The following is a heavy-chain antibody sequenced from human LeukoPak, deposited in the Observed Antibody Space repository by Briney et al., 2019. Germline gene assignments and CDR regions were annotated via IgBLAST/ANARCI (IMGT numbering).Heavy chain of an antibody. CDR3: AKDRSCINDVCHGDFDY. V-gene: IGHV3-23*01. D-gene: IGHD2-8*01. Sequence: PGRCLRHSQAPDSPTVAIYCTGCGRQAPGKGLAWVLIIIASGGSAYYADSVKGRFTISRDNSKTTVYLQMNSLRADDKPIYYCAKDRSCINDVCHGDFDYWGQGTLVTVSS. J-gene: IGHJ4*02. CDR2: IIASGGSA. CDR1: DSPTVAI.